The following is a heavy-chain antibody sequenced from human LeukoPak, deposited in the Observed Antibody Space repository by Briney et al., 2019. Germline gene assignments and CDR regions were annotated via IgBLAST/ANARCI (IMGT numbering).Heavy chain of an antibody. Sequence: PGGSLRLSCAASGFTFSSYAMHWVRQAPGKGLEWVAVISYDGSNKYYADSVKGRFTISRDNSKNTLYLQMNSLRAEDTAVYYCASEPDDYVWGSYRDYWGQGTLVTVSS. CDR3: ASEPDDYVWGSYRDY. CDR2: ISYDGSNK. V-gene: IGHV3-30*01. D-gene: IGHD3-16*02. CDR1: GFTFSSYA. J-gene: IGHJ4*02.